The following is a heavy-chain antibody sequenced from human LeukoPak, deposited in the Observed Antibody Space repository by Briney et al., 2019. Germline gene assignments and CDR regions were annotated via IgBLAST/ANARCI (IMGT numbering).Heavy chain of an antibody. CDR2: ISAYNGNT. Sequence: ASVKVSCKASGYTFTSYGISWVRQAPGQGLEWMGRISAYNGNTNYAQKLQGRVTMTTDTSTSTAYMELRSLRSDDTAVYYCARDGRYYDSSGYSNWFDPWGQGTLVTVSS. J-gene: IGHJ5*02. CDR3: ARDGRYYDSSGYSNWFDP. D-gene: IGHD3-22*01. V-gene: IGHV1-18*01. CDR1: GYTFTSYG.